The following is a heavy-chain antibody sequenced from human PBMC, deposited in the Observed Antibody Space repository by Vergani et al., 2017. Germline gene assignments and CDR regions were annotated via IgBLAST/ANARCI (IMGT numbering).Heavy chain of an antibody. CDR2: IIPIFGTA. CDR1: GGTFSSYA. J-gene: IGHJ4*03. Sequence: QVQLVQSGAEVKKPGSSVKVSCKASGGTFSSYAISWVRQAPGQGLGWMGGIIPIFGTANYAQKFQGRVTITADKSTSTAYMELSSLRSEDTAGYYCARDRYCSSTSCLYYFDYWGQGTTVTVSS. V-gene: IGHV1-69*06. D-gene: IGHD2-2*01. CDR3: ARDRYCSSTSCLYYFDY.